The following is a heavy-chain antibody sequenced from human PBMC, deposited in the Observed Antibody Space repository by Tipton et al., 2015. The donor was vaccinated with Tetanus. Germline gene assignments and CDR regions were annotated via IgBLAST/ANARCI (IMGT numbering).Heavy chain of an antibody. Sequence: SLRLSCAASGFTFDDYAMHWVRQAPGKGLEWVSGISWNSGSIGYADSVKGRFTISRDNAKNSLYLQMNSLRAEDTAVYYCARDLVGIVGATKTLDYWGQGTLVTVSS. CDR2: ISWNSGSI. V-gene: IGHV3-9*01. D-gene: IGHD1-26*01. J-gene: IGHJ4*02. CDR3: ARDLVGIVGATKTLDY. CDR1: GFTFDDYA.